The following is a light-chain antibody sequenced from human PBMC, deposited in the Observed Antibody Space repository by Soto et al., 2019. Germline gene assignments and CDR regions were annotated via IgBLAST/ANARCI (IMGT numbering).Light chain of an antibody. CDR3: IQALQTPPT. V-gene: IGKV2-28*01. Sequence: DIVMTQSPLSLPVTPGEPASISCRSSQSLLHKSGYNYLDWYLQKPGQSPQLLIYLGSNRASGVPDRFSGSGSGTDFTLKISRVEAEDVGVYYCIQALQTPPTFGPGTKVDIQ. CDR2: LGS. J-gene: IGKJ3*01. CDR1: QSLLHKSGYNY.